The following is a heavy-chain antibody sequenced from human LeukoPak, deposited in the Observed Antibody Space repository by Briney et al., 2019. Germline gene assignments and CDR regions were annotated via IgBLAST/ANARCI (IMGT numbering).Heavy chain of an antibody. Sequence: ASVKVSCKASGYTFTSYGISWVRQAPGQGLEWMGWISAYNGNTNYAQKLQGRVTMTTDTSTSTAYMELRSLRSDDTAVYYCERTIRGYCYGSPVDYWGQGTLVTVSS. D-gene: IGHD5-18*01. CDR1: GYTFTSYG. V-gene: IGHV1-18*04. CDR2: ISAYNGNT. J-gene: IGHJ4*02. CDR3: ERTIRGYCYGSPVDY.